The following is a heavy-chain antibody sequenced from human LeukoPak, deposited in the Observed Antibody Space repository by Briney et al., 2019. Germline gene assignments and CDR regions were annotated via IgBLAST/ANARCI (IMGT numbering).Heavy chain of an antibody. J-gene: IGHJ4*02. CDR2: ISSSSSYI. D-gene: IGHD5-12*01. CDR3: ARGSGYSGLYYFDY. Sequence: GGSLRLSCAASGFTFSSYSMNWVRQAPGKGLEWASSISSSSSYIYYADSVKGRFTISRDNAKNSLYLQMNSLRAEDTAVYYCARGSGYSGLYYFDYWGQGTLVTVSS. CDR1: GFTFSSYS. V-gene: IGHV3-21*01.